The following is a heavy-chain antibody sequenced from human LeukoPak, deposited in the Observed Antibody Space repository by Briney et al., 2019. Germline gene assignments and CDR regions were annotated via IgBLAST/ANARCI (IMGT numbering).Heavy chain of an antibody. V-gene: IGHV4-59*01. Sequence: SETLSLTCSVSGGSISSYYRFWIRQPPGKGLEWIGSVFHSGNTNYNPSLKSRVPISVDTSKNQSSLKLSSVTAADTAVYYCASSDIVTGTTYYFDYWGQGTLITVSS. CDR1: GGSISSYY. J-gene: IGHJ4*02. CDR2: VFHSGNT. D-gene: IGHD1-14*01. CDR3: ASSDIVTGTTYYFDY.